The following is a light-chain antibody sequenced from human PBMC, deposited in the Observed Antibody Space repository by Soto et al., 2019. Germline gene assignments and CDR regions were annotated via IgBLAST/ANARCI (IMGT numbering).Light chain of an antibody. V-gene: IGLV1-51*01. CDR1: SSNIGNNY. J-gene: IGLJ2*01. CDR2: DNN. Sequence: QAVVTQPPSVSAAPGQNVTISCSGSSSNIGNNYVSWYQHLAGTAPKLLIYDNNKRPSGIPDRFSGTKSGTSATLGITGLQTGDEAHYYCATWDSSLIAGLFGGGTKLTVL. CDR3: ATWDSSLIAGL.